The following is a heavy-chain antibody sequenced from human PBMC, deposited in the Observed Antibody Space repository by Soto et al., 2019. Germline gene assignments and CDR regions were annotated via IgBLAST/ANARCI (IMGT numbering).Heavy chain of an antibody. Sequence: QIQLVQSGAEVKRPGASVKVSCKASGYTFSSYHITWVRQAPGQGLEWMGWISAYNGNTNYAQNLQGRVTMTTDPSTSTAYMELRSLRSDDTAVYYCSRDLPPVDYWGQGTLVTVSS. CDR1: GYTFSSYH. CDR2: ISAYNGNT. CDR3: SRDLPPVDY. J-gene: IGHJ4*02. V-gene: IGHV1-18*01.